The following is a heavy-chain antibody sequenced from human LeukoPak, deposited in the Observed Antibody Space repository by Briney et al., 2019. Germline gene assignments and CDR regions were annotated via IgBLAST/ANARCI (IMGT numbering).Heavy chain of an antibody. J-gene: IGHJ4*02. CDR2: INQSGST. D-gene: IGHD3-10*01. Sequence: SETLSLTCTVYGGSFSGYYWSWIRQPPRKGLEWIGEINQSGSTNYNPSLKSRVTISADTSKNQFSLKLNSMTAADTAVYYCARLYGSGSYYRHWGQGTLDTVSS. CDR1: GGSFSGYY. CDR3: ARLYGSGSYYRH. V-gene: IGHV4-34*01.